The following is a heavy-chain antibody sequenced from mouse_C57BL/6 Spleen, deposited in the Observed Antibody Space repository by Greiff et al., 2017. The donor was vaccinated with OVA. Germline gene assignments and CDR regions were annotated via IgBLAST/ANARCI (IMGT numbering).Heavy chain of an antibody. CDR2: IYPGDGDP. V-gene: IGHV1-82*01. CDR3: ARSGNWDEGYYFDY. Sequence: QVQLQQSGPELVKPGASVKISCKASGYAFSSSWMNWVKQRPGKGLEWIGRIYPGDGDPNYNGKFKGKATLTADKSSSTAYMPRSSLTSEDSAVYFCARSGNWDEGYYFDYWGQGTTLTVSS. D-gene: IGHD4-1*01. J-gene: IGHJ2*01. CDR1: GYAFSSSW.